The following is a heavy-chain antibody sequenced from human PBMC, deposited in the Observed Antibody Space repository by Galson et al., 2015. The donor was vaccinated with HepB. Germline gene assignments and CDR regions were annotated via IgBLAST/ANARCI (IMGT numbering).Heavy chain of an antibody. CDR3: ASSYCSSTSCYGDWFDP. CDR1: GGTFSSYA. Sequence: SVKVSCKASGGTFSSYAISWVRQAPGQGLEWMGGIIPIFGTANYAQKFQGRVTITADESTSTAYMELSSLRSEDTAVYYCASSYCSSTSCYGDWFDPWGQGTLVTVSS. V-gene: IGHV1-69*13. CDR2: IIPIFGTA. D-gene: IGHD2-2*01. J-gene: IGHJ5*02.